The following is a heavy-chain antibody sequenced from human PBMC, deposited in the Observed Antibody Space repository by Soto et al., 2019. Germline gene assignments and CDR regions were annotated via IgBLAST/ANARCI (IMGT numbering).Heavy chain of an antibody. J-gene: IGHJ4*02. D-gene: IGHD6-19*01. Sequence: QVQLQESGPGLVKPSGTLSLTCAVSGGSISSSNWWSWVRQPPGKGLEWIGEIYHSGSTNYNPSLKRRITISVDKSKNQSSLKLSFVTAADTAVYYCASNSSGWYTVDYWGQGTLVTDSS. CDR3: ASNSSGWYTVDY. CDR2: IYHSGST. V-gene: IGHV4-4*02. CDR1: GGSISSSNW.